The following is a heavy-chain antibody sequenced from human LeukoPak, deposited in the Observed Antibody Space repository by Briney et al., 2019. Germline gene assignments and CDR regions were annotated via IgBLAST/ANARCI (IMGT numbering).Heavy chain of an antibody. CDR2: NFYSGRT. Sequence: SETLSLTCTVSGGSISSSNYYWGWIRQPPGKGLEWIGSNFYSGRTYNNPSLKSRVTISVDTSKNQFSLKLSSVTAADTAVYYCARVKYSSSWYWFDPWGQGTLVTVSS. CDR3: ARVKYSSSWYWFDP. D-gene: IGHD6-13*01. V-gene: IGHV4-39*07. J-gene: IGHJ5*02. CDR1: GGSISSSNYY.